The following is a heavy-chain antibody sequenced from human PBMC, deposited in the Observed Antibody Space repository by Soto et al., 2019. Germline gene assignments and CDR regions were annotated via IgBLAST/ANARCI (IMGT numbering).Heavy chain of an antibody. J-gene: IGHJ4*02. CDR2: ISGSGGST. V-gene: IGHV3-23*01. D-gene: IGHD3-22*01. CDR3: ANVAQATADYYDSSGYYSGIDY. Sequence: EVQLLESGGGLVQPGGSLRLSCAASGFTFSSYAMSWVRQAPGKGLEWVSAISGSGGSTYYADSVKGRFTISRDNSKNTLYLQMNSLRAEDTAVYYCANVAQATADYYDSSGYYSGIDYWGQGTLVTVSS. CDR1: GFTFSSYA.